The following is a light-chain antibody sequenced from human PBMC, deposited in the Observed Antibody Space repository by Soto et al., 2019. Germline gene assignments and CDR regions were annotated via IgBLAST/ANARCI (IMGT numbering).Light chain of an antibody. J-gene: IGKJ5*01. CDR1: QSVTSN. CDR3: QQYNNWPPIT. V-gene: IGKV3-15*01. CDR2: GAS. Sequence: LTQSQATLSLSPVERATLSCLASQSVTSNLAWYQQKPGQAPRLLIYGASTRATCIPAMFSGSGSGIEFTLTITSLQSEDFAVYYCQQYNNWPPITFGQGTRLEIK.